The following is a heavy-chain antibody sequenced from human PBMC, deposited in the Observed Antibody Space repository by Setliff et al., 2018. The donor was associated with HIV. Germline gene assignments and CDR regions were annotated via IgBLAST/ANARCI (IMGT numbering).Heavy chain of an antibody. D-gene: IGHD4-4*01. Sequence: GASVKVSCKASGGTFGIYGISWVRQAPGQGLEWMGGTIPMFGTANYAQKFQGRVTITTDESTTTVFMELTGLRSEDTAVYYCAREGLLVTTVGGAHWYHGMDVWGQGTTVTVSS. CDR3: AREGLLVTTVGGAHWYHGMDV. V-gene: IGHV1-69*05. CDR2: TIPMFGTA. CDR1: GGTFGIYG. J-gene: IGHJ6*02.